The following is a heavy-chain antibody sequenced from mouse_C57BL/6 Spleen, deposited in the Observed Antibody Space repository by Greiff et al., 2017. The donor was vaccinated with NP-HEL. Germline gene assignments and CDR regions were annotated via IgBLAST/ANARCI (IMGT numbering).Heavy chain of an antibody. CDR3: ARIYYSNYDYAMDY. CDR1: GYAFSSSW. V-gene: IGHV1-82*01. Sequence: VQLKQSGPELVKPGASVKISCKASGYAFSSSWMNWVKQRPGKGLEWIGRIYPGDGDTNYNGKFKGKATLTADKSSSTAYMQLSSLTSEDSAVYFCARIYYSNYDYAMDYWGQGTSVTVSS. CDR2: IYPGDGDT. D-gene: IGHD2-5*01. J-gene: IGHJ4*01.